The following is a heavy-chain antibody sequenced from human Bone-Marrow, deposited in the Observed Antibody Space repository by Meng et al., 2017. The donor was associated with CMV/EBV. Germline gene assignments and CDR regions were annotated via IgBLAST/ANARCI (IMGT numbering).Heavy chain of an antibody. CDR2: ISSSGSTI. D-gene: IGHD3-10*01. V-gene: IGHV3-48*03. Sequence: GSLRLSCAASGFTFSSYEMNWVRQAPGKGLEWVSYISSSGSTIYYADSVKGRFTISRDNAKNSLYLQMNSLRAEDTAVYYCARSGSLAFDYWGQGTLVTVSS. CDR1: GFTFSSYE. J-gene: IGHJ4*02. CDR3: ARSGSLAFDY.